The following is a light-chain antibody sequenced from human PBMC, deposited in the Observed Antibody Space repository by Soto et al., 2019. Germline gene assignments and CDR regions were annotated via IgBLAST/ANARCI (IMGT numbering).Light chain of an antibody. CDR2: GAS. CDR1: QSVSSSY. J-gene: IGKJ4*01. CDR3: QQYGSSPIT. Sequence: EIVLTQSPGTLSLSPGERATLSCRASQSVSSSYLAWYQQKPGQAPRLLIYGASSRATGIPDRFSGSGSGTAFTLTISRLEPEDVAVYYCQQYGSSPITFGGGTKVEIK. V-gene: IGKV3-20*01.